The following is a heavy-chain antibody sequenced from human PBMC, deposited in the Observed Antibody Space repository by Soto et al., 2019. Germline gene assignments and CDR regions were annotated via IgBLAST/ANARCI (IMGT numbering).Heavy chain of an antibody. V-gene: IGHV1-69*12. CDR3: ARDRYYYDSSGYSDPSYYYYGMDV. Sequence: QVQLVQSGAEVKKPGSSVKVSCKASGGTFSSYAISWVRQAPGQGLEWMGGRIPTFGTANYAKKFQGRVTITADESTSTAYMELSSLRSEDTAVYYCARDRYYYDSSGYSDPSYYYYGMDVWGQGTTVTVSS. CDR1: GGTFSSYA. J-gene: IGHJ6*02. CDR2: RIPTFGTA. D-gene: IGHD3-22*01.